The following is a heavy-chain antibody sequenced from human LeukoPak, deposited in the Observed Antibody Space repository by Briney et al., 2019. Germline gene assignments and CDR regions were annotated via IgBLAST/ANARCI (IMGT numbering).Heavy chain of an antibody. Sequence: GASVKVSCKASGYTFTNYGLSSVRQAPGQGLEWMGWISGYNGNTNYAQKLQGRVTMTTDTSTSTAYLEVRSLRSDDTAVYYCAREAGSSWGLDYWGQGTLVTVSS. D-gene: IGHD6-13*01. CDR3: AREAGSSWGLDY. CDR2: ISGYNGNT. V-gene: IGHV1-18*01. CDR1: GYTFTNYG. J-gene: IGHJ4*02.